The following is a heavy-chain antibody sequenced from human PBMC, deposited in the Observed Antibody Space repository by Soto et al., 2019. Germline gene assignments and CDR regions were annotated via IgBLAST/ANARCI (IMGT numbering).Heavy chain of an antibody. J-gene: IGHJ6*02. Sequence: QVQLVQSGAEVKKPGASVKVSCKASGYTFTSYGISWVRQAPGQGLERMGWISAYNGNTNYAQKLLGRGTKHTDTSTSTAYMERMSMRSDDTAVYYCARGSEGGGNPYGMDVWGQGTTVTVSS. CDR3: ARGSEGGGNPYGMDV. D-gene: IGHD2-15*01. V-gene: IGHV1-18*01. CDR1: GYTFTSYG. CDR2: ISAYNGNT.